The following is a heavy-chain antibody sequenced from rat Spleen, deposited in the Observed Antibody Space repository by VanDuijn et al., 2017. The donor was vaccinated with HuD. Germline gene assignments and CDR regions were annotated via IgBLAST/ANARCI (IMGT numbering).Heavy chain of an antibody. CDR2: ISTGGGNT. J-gene: IGHJ4*01. CDR1: GFTFTNYD. Sequence: EVQLVESGGGFVQPGRSLKLSCTASGFTFTNYDMAWVLQTPTKGLAWIASISTGGGNTYCRDSVKGRFTISRNNAKNNQYLQMDSLRSEDTAIYYCTRGYVMDAWGQGASVTVSS. V-gene: IGHV5S13*01. CDR3: TRGYVMDA.